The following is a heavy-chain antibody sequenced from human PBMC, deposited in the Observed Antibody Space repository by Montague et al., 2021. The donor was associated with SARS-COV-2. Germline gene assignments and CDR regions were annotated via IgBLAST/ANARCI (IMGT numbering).Heavy chain of an antibody. CDR2: MNPNSGNT. D-gene: IGHD3-10*01. CDR1: GYTFTSYD. CDR3: ARASLVRGVIITRVRYSYYMDV. Sequence: SVKVSCKASGYTFTSYDINWLRQAAVQGLEWMGWMNPNSGNTGYAQKLQGRVTMTRDTSMNTAYMELSSLRSEDTAVYYCARASLVRGVIITRVRYSYYMDVWGKGTTVTVS. J-gene: IGHJ6*03. V-gene: IGHV1-8*01.